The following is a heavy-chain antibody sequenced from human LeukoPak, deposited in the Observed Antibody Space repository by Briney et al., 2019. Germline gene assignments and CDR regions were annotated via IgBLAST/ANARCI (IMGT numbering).Heavy chain of an antibody. CDR3: AKDQSSYTALDY. V-gene: IGHV3-23*01. J-gene: IGHJ4*02. D-gene: IGHD5-18*01. CDR1: GFTFSSYA. Sequence: GGSLRLSCAASGFTFSSYAMSWARQAPGKGLEWVSAISGSGGSTYYADSVKGRFTISRDNSKNTLYLQMNSLRAEDTAVYYCAKDQSSYTALDYWGQGTLVTVSS. CDR2: ISGSGGST.